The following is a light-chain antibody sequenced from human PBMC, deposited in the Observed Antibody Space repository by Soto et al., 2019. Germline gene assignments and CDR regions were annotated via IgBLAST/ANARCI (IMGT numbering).Light chain of an antibody. CDR1: ISNIGSNT. Sequence: QSVRTQPPSASGTPGQRVTISCSGGISNIGSNTVNWYQQLPGTAPKLLIYINNQLPSGVPDRFSGSKSGTSASLAISGLQSGDEADYYCAAWDDRLNGDVFGTGTKVTVL. CDR3: AAWDDRLNGDV. V-gene: IGLV1-44*01. J-gene: IGLJ1*01. CDR2: INN.